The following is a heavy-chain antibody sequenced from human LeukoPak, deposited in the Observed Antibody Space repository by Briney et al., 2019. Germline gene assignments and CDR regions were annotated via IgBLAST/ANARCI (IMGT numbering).Heavy chain of an antibody. D-gene: IGHD6-19*01. V-gene: IGHV3-30*18. J-gene: IGHJ4*02. Sequence: GGSLRLSCAASGFTFSSYGMHWVRQAPGKGLEWVAVISYDGSNKYYADSVKGRFTISRDNSKNTLYLQMNSLRAEDTAVYYCAKVDSVAYFDYWGQGTLVTVSS. CDR2: ISYDGSNK. CDR1: GFTFSSYG. CDR3: AKVDSVAYFDY.